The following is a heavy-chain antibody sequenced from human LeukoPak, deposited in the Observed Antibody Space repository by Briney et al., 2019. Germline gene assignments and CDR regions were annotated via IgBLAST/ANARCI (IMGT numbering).Heavy chain of an antibody. V-gene: IGHV3-23*01. CDR1: GFYFANYA. J-gene: IGHJ4*02. CDR2: TVGGGSPNT. D-gene: IGHD3-10*01. Sequence: GGSLRLPCAASGFYFANYAMSWVRQAPGKGLEWVSATVGGGSPNTYHADSVKGRFTISRDNAKNSLYLQMNSLRAEDTAVYYCARAIWFGESRTPHLPGYWGQGTLVTVSS. CDR3: ARAIWFGESRTPHLPGY.